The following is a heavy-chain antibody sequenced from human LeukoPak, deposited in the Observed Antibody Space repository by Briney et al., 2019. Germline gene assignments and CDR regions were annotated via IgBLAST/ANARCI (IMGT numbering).Heavy chain of an antibody. Sequence: ASVKVSCKASGYTFTGYYMHWVRQAPGQGLEWMGWINPNSGGTNYAQKFQGRVTMTRDTSISTAYMELSRLRSGDTAVYYCARDSYGSGSYSMYYYYYMDVWGKGTTVTISS. CDR2: INPNSGGT. D-gene: IGHD3-10*01. CDR1: GYTFTGYY. CDR3: ARDSYGSGSYSMYYYYYMDV. J-gene: IGHJ6*03. V-gene: IGHV1-2*02.